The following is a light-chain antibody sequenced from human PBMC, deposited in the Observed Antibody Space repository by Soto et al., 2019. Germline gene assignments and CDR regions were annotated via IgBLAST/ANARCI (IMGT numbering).Light chain of an antibody. CDR2: AES. CDR3: QQVKSYPRT. CDR1: QGIAGS. J-gene: IGKJ4*01. Sequence: DMHLTQSPSFLSASVGDRVTITCRASQGIAGSLAWYQQKPGKPPKLLIYAESTLQSGVPSRFSGSGSGTRGTLTISSLQPEDFATYYCQQVKSYPRTFCGGTNV. V-gene: IGKV1-9*01.